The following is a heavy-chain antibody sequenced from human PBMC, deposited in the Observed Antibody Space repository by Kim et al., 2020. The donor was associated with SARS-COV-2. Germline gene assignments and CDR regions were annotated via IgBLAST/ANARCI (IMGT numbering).Heavy chain of an antibody. CDR2: ISYDGRNT. D-gene: IGHD3-22*01. J-gene: IGHJ4*01. Sequence: GGSLRLSCAASGLSFESSAMNWVRQAPGKGLEWVAVISYDGRNTDYADSVTGRFTISRDNSKSTLYLQMNSLRVEDTAVYYCARGNYYESVGLSDY. V-gene: IGHV3-30-3*01. CDR3: ARGNYYESVGLSDY. CDR1: GLSFESSA.